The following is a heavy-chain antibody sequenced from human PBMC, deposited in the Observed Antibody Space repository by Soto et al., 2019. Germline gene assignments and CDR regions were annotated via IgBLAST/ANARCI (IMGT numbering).Heavy chain of an antibody. CDR3: ARGFWKNGLDP. CDR2: ISSSGSTI. CDR1: GFTFSDYY. V-gene: IGHV3-11*01. J-gene: IGHJ5*02. Sequence: GESLKISCASSGFTFSDYYMRWIRQAPGKGLEWVSYISSSGSTIYYADSVKGRFTISRDKAKNSLYLQMNSLRAEDTAVYYCARGFWKNGLDPWGQGTLVTVSS. D-gene: IGHD3-3*01.